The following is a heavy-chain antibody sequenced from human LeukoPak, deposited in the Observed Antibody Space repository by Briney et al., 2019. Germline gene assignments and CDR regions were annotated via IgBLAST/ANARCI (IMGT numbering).Heavy chain of an antibody. CDR1: GYTFTSYD. D-gene: IGHD6-13*01. CDR2: MNPNSGNT. V-gene: IGHV1-8*01. CDR3: ARATSRPRLAAAGVIGY. Sequence: GASVKVPCKASGYTFTSYDINWVRQATGQGLEWMGWMNPNSGNTGYAQKFQGRVTMTRNTSISTAYMELSSLRSEDTAVYYCARATSRPRLAAAGVIGYWGQGTLVTVSS. J-gene: IGHJ4*02.